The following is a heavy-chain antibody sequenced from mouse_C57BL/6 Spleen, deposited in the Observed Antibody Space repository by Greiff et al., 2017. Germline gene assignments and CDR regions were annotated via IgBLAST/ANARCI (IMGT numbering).Heavy chain of an antibody. CDR2: FYPGSGSI. CDR3: ARHEGAAGAMDY. V-gene: IGHV1-62-2*01. Sequence: VKLMESGAELVKPGASVKLSCKASGYTFTEYTIHWVKQRSGQGLEWIGWFYPGSGSIKYNEKFKDKDTLTADKSSSTVYMELSRLTSEDSAVYFCARHEGAAGAMDYWGQGTSVTVSS. J-gene: IGHJ4*01. CDR1: GYTFTEYT.